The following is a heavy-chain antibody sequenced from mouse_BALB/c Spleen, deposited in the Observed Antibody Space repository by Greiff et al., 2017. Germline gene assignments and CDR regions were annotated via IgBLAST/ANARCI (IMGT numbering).Heavy chain of an antibody. J-gene: IGHJ2*01. CDR2: IDPETGGT. D-gene: IGHD1-1*01. CDR3: TRRVYYYGSSYGFDY. V-gene: IGHV1-15*01. Sequence: VQLQQSGAELVRPGASVTLSCKASGYTFTDYEMHWVKQTPVHGLEWIGAIDPETGGTAYNQKFKGKATLTADKSSSTAYMELRSLTSEDSAVYYCTRRVYYYGSSYGFDYWGQGTTRTVSS. CDR1: GYTFTDYE.